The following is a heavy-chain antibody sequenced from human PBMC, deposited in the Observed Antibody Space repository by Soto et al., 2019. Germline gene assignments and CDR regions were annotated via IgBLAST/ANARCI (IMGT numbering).Heavy chain of an antibody. D-gene: IGHD1-26*01. Sequence: PGGSLRLSCAASGFTFSSYGMHWVRQAPGKGLEWVAVISYDGSNKYYADSVKGRFTISRDNSKNTLYLQMNSRRAEDTAVYYCAKDLRGLLRYYYYGMDVWGQGTTVTVSS. CDR1: GFTFSSYG. CDR2: ISYDGSNK. V-gene: IGHV3-30*18. CDR3: AKDLRGLLRYYYYGMDV. J-gene: IGHJ6*02.